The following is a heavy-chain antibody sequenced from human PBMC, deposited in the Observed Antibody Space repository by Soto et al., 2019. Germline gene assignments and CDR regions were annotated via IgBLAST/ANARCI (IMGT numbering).Heavy chain of an antibody. CDR1: GFTFSSYA. CDR2: ISYDGSNK. Sequence: GGSLRLSCAASGFTFSSYAMHWVRQAPGKGLERVAVISYDGSNKYYADSVKGRFTISRDNSKNTLYLQMNSLRAEDTAVYYCARVHKTSIRYFDWSLHGDFDYWGQGTLVTVSS. V-gene: IGHV3-30-3*01. J-gene: IGHJ4*02. CDR3: ARVHKTSIRYFDWSLHGDFDY. D-gene: IGHD3-9*01.